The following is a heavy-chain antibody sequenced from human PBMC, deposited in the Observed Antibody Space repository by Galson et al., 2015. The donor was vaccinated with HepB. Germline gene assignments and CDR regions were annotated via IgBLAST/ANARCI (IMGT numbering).Heavy chain of an antibody. CDR1: GFSFSSYG. Sequence: SLRLSCAASGFSFSSYGMYWVRQAPGKGLEWVAFIRYDGSNKYYADSVKGRFTISRDNSENTLHLQMNSLRAEDTAVYYCAKDHRLYASDGLYFDHWGQGILVTVSS. V-gene: IGHV3-30*02. CDR2: IRYDGSNK. J-gene: IGHJ4*02. D-gene: IGHD5-24*01. CDR3: AKDHRLYASDGLYFDH.